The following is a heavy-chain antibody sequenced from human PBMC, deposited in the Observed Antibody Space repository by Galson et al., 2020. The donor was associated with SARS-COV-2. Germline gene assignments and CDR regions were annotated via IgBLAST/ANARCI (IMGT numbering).Heavy chain of an antibody. Sequence: ASVKVSCKASGYTFTGYYMHWVRQAPGQGLEWMGWINPNSGGTNYAQKFQGWVTMTRDTSISTAYMELSRLRSDDTAVYYCARDWGYCSSTSCSTGYFDLWGRGTLVTVSS. CDR3: ARDWGYCSSTSCSTGYFDL. V-gene: IGHV1-2*04. CDR1: GYTFTGYY. D-gene: IGHD2-2*01. J-gene: IGHJ2*01. CDR2: INPNSGGT.